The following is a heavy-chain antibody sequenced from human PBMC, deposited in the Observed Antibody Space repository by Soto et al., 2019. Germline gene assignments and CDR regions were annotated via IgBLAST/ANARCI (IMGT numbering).Heavy chain of an antibody. J-gene: IGHJ6*02. CDR2: INSDGSST. CDR3: AIGEDYGLYYYGMDV. Sequence: EVQLVESGGGLVQPGGSLRLSCAASGFTFSSYWMHWVRQAPGKGLVWVSRINSDGSSTSYADSVKGRFTSSRDNSKNTLYLQMNSLRAEDTAVYYCAIGEDYGLYYYGMDVWGQGTTVTVAS. V-gene: IGHV3-74*02. CDR1: GFTFSSYW. D-gene: IGHD3-16*01.